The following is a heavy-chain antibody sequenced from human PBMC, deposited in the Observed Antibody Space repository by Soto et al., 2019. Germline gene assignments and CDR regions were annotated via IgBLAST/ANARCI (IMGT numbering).Heavy chain of an antibody. V-gene: IGHV4-59*01. CDR3: AKEVAATFNGFAV. J-gene: IGHJ3*01. Sequence: QVQLQESGPGLVKPSETLSLTCTVSGASIRSYYLSWIRQPPGKGLEWIGYIYYSGITNYNPTLKSRVTISLDTSKNQFSLRVTSVSAADTAVYYCAKEVAATFNGFAVLSQGTMVTVSS. CDR1: GASIRSYY. D-gene: IGHD6-19*01. CDR2: IYYSGIT.